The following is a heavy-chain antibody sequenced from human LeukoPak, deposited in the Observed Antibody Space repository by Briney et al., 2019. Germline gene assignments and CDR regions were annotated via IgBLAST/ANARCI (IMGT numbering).Heavy chain of an antibody. CDR1: GYTFTSSD. CDR2: MNPNSGKT. Sequence: ASVKVSCKASGYTFTSSDINWVRQGPGQGLEWMGWMNPNSGKTGSARKFQGRVAMTKNISISTAYIEVSSLGYEDTATYYCARGRPGLASAGTYDFWGQGTLITVSS. J-gene: IGHJ4*02. V-gene: IGHV1-8*01. CDR3: ARGRPGLASAGTYDF. D-gene: IGHD6-13*01.